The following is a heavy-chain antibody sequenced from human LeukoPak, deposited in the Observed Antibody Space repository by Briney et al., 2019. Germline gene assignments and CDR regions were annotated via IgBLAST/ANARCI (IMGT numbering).Heavy chain of an antibody. Sequence: ASVKVSCKASGYTFTSYDINWVRQATGQGLEWMGWMNPNSGNTGYAQKLQGRVTMTTDTSTSTAYMELRSLRSDDTAVYYCARDDSSGSWFDPWGQGTLVTVSS. D-gene: IGHD3-22*01. CDR2: MNPNSGNT. CDR3: ARDDSSGSWFDP. V-gene: IGHV1-8*01. CDR1: GYTFTSYD. J-gene: IGHJ5*02.